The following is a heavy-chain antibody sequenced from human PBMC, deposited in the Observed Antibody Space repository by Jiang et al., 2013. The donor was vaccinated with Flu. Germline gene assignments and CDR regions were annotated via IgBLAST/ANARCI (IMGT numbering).Heavy chain of an antibody. CDR2: INSDGSST. Sequence: GSLRLSCAASGFTFSSYWMHWVRQAPGKGLVWVSRINSDGSSTSYADSVKGRFTISRDNAKNTLYLQMNSLRAEDTAVYYCARGLATPPEGFGDLHYYYYGMDVWGQGTTVTVSS. J-gene: IGHJ6*02. V-gene: IGHV3-74*01. CDR3: ARGLATPPEGFGDLHYYYYGMDV. CDR1: GFTFSSYW. D-gene: IGHD3-10*01.